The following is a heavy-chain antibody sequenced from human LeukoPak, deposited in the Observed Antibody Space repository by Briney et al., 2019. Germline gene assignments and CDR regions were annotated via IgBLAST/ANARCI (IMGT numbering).Heavy chain of an antibody. J-gene: IGHJ6*02. CDR3: ARDWTLDFWSDYYGMDV. CDR1: GFTFSSYS. Sequence: PGGSLRLSCAASGFTFSSYSMNWVRQAPGKGLEWVSSISSSSSYIYYADSVKGRFTISRDNAKNSLYLQMNSLRAEDTAVYYCARDWTLDFWSDYYGMDVWGQGTTVTVSS. V-gene: IGHV3-21*01. D-gene: IGHD3-3*01. CDR2: ISSSSSYI.